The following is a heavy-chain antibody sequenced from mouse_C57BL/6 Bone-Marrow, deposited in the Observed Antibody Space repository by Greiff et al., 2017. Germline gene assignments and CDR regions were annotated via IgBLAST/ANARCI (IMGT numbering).Heavy chain of an antibody. CDR3: APKGFAY. V-gene: IGHV1-82*01. CDR1: GYAFSSSW. Sequence: QVQLKQSGPELVKPGASVKISCKASGYAFSSSWMNWVKQRPGKGLEWIGRIYPGDGDTNYNGKFTGKATLTADKSSSTAYMQLSSVTSEDSAVYFCAPKGFAYWGQGTLVTVSA. J-gene: IGHJ3*01. CDR2: IYPGDGDT.